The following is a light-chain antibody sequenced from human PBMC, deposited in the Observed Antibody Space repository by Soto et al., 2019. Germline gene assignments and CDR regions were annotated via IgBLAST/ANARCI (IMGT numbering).Light chain of an antibody. CDR2: GAS. CDR1: QNVSGSY. J-gene: IGKJ1*01. V-gene: IGKV3-20*01. CDR3: HQYATSPWT. Sequence: EIVLTQSPGALSLSPGERATLSCRASQNVSGSYLAWYQQKPGQAPRLLIHGASSRAAGIPDTFSGSGSGTDFTLTISRLEPEDFVVYYCHQYATSPWTFGQGTKVEIK.